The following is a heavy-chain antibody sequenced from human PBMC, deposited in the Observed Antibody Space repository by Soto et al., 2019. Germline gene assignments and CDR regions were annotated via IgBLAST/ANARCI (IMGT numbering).Heavy chain of an antibody. J-gene: IGHJ4*02. CDR1: GVTCSSYS. CDR2: ISGSGGST. Sequence: GGSLILSCAASGVTCSSYSRSWVRPAPGKGLEWVSAISGSGGSTYYADSVKGRFTISRDNSKNTLYLQMNSLRAEDTAVYYCAKDLGSVVVTAIPDYWGQGTLVNVSS. D-gene: IGHD2-21*02. CDR3: AKDLGSVVVTAIPDY. V-gene: IGHV3-23*01.